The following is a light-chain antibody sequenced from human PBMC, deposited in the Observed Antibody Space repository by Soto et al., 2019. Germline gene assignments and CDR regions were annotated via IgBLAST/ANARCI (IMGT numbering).Light chain of an antibody. CDR3: QSADSSGTVV. J-gene: IGLJ2*01. V-gene: IGLV3-25*02. CDR2: KDS. Sequence: SYELTQQPSVSVSPGQTARITCSGDALPKQYAYWYQQKPGQAPVLVIYKDSERPSGIPERFSGSSSGTTVTLTISGVQAEDEADYYCQSADSSGTVVFGGGTKLTVL. CDR1: ALPKQY.